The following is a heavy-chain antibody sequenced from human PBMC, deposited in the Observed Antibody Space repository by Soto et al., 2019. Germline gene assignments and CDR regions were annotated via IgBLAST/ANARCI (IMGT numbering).Heavy chain of an antibody. Sequence: QVQLVQSGAEVKKPGASVKVSCKASGYTFTSYGISWVRQAPGQGLEWMGWISAYNGNTNYAQKLEGRVTMTTDTSTSTAYMELRSLRSDDTAVYYCASYYYGSGITPDAFDIWGQGTMVTVSS. V-gene: IGHV1-18*01. J-gene: IGHJ3*02. CDR3: ASYYYGSGITPDAFDI. CDR2: ISAYNGNT. CDR1: GYTFTSYG. D-gene: IGHD3-10*01.